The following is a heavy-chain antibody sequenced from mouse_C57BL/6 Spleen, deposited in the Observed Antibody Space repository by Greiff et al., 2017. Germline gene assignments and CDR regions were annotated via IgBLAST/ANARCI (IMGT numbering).Heavy chain of an antibody. CDR2: IWGDGST. Sequence: QVQLKESGPGLVAPSQSLSITCTVSGFSLTSYGVSWVRQPPGKGLEWLGVIWGDGSTNYHSALISRLSISTDNSKSQVFLTLNSLQTDDTATYYCAKTGRAMDYWGQGTSVTVSS. J-gene: IGHJ4*01. CDR1: GFSLTSYG. CDR3: AKTGRAMDY. D-gene: IGHD3-1*01. V-gene: IGHV2-3*01.